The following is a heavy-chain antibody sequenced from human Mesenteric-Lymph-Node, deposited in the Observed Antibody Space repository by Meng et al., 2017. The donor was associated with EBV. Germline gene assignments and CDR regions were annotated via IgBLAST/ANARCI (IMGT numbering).Heavy chain of an antibody. CDR3: ARIAVAENWFDP. D-gene: IGHD6-19*01. J-gene: IGHJ5*02. CDR1: GFTFSSYS. Sequence: EVQLVESGGGLVKAGGSLRLSCAASGFTFSSYSMTWVRQAPGKGLEWVSSISSSSSYIYYADSVRGRFTISRDNAKNSLYLQMNSLRAEDTAVYYCARIAVAENWFDPWGQGTLVTVSS. V-gene: IGHV3-21*01. CDR2: ISSSSSYI.